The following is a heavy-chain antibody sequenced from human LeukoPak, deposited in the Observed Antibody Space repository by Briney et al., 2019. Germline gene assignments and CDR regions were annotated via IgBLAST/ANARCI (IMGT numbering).Heavy chain of an antibody. CDR2: ISYDGSNK. V-gene: IGHV3-30-3*01. J-gene: IGHJ6*03. CDR1: GFTFSSYA. Sequence: GGSLRLPCAASGFTFSSYAMHWVRQAPGKGLEWVAVISYDGSNKYYADSVRGRFTISRDNSKNTLYLQMNSLRAEDTAVYYCAKGHSSGYYYYYYYMDVWGKGTTVTVSS. D-gene: IGHD3-22*01. CDR3: AKGHSSGYYYYYYYMDV.